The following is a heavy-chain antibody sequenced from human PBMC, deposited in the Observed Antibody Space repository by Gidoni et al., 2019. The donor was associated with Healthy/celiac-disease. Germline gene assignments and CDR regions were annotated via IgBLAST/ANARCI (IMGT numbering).Heavy chain of an antibody. CDR2: ISSSSSYR. D-gene: IGHD6-6*01. V-gene: IGHV3-21*01. CDR3: ARGTGRRGSSSSSLVY. CDR1: GFPFSHYS. J-gene: IGHJ4*02. Sequence: LSFAAFGFPFSHYSMNLVRPAPGKGLVCVSSISSSSSYRIYADSVKGRFTISRYNGMITLYLQMNSLRAEDAAVYYCARGTGRRGSSSSSLVYWGQGTLVTVSS.